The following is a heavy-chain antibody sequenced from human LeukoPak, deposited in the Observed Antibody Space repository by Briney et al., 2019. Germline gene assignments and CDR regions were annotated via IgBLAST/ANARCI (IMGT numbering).Heavy chain of an antibody. CDR2: ISSSGTYI. J-gene: IGHJ5*02. Sequence: GGPLRLSCAASGFTFSSYAMSWVRHSPGTGLEGVSCISSSGTYIYYADSVKGRFTISGDNAQNSLYLEMNSLRAEDTAVYFCGRARAGDYGGYVGKFDPWGQGTLVTVSS. V-gene: IGHV3-21*01. CDR1: GFTFSSYA. D-gene: IGHD4-17*01. CDR3: GRARAGDYGGYVGKFDP.